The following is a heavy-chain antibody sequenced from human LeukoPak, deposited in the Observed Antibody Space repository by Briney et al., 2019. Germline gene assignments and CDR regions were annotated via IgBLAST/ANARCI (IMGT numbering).Heavy chain of an antibody. V-gene: IGHV3-48*03. CDR3: AELGITMIGGV. D-gene: IGHD3-10*02. Sequence: GGSLRLSCAASGFTFSSYEMNWVRQAPGKGLEWVSYISSSGSTIYYADSVKGRFTISRDNAKSSLYLQMNSLRAEDTAVYYCAELGITMIGGVWGKGTTVAISS. J-gene: IGHJ6*04. CDR1: GFTFSSYE. CDR2: ISSSGSTI.